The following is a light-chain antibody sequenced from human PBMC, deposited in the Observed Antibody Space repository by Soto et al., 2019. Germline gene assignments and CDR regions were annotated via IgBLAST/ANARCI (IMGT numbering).Light chain of an antibody. V-gene: IGLV2-14*01. CDR1: SSGVGGYDY. CDR3: SAYTTTSTLI. CDR2: EVN. J-gene: IGLJ1*01. Sequence: QSALTQPASVSGSPGQSVTISCTGTSSGVGGYDYVSWYQQHPGTAPKLMLYEVNNRPSGVSNRFSGSKSGNTASLIISGLQTGDEADYYCSAYTTTSTLIFGTGTKVTVL.